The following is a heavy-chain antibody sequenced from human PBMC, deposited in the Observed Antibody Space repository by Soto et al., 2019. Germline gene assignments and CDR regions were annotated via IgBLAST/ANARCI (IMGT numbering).Heavy chain of an antibody. CDR2: IIPIFGTA. V-gene: IGHV1-69*01. CDR3: ARDAGAFYGGNAGAAFDI. D-gene: IGHD4-17*01. CDR1: GGTFSSYA. Sequence: QVQLVQSGAEVKKPGSSVKVSCKASGGTFSSYAISWVRQAPGQGLGWMGGIIPIFGTANYAQKFQGRVTITADESTSTAYMELSSLRSEDTAVYYCARDAGAFYGGNAGAAFDIWGQGTNGHRLF. J-gene: IGHJ3*02.